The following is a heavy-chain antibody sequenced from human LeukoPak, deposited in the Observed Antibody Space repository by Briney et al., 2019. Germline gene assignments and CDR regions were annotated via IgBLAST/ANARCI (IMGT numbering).Heavy chain of an antibody. CDR3: ARASVWSGYTSYFDP. D-gene: IGHD3-3*01. CDR2: ISYDGSNK. Sequence: GGSLRLSCAASGFTFSSYAMHWVRQAPGQGLEWVAVISYDGSNKYYANTVKGRFTISRDNSKNTLYLQMNSLRAEDTAVYYCARASVWSGYTSYFDPWGQGTLVTASS. J-gene: IGHJ5*02. V-gene: IGHV3-30-3*01. CDR1: GFTFSSYA.